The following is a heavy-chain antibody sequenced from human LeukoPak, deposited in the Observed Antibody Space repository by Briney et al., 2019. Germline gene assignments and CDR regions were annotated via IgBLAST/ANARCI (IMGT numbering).Heavy chain of an antibody. CDR1: GFTFGDYA. J-gene: IGHJ5*02. Sequence: GGSLRLSCTASGFTFGDYAMSWFRQAPGNGLEWVGFIRSKAYGGTTEYAASMKGRFTISRDDSKSIAYLQMNSLKTEDTAVYYCTRVYSNTWYRVRGWFDPWGQGTLVTVSS. D-gene: IGHD6-13*01. CDR2: IRSKAYGGTT. CDR3: TRVYSNTWYRVRGWFDP. V-gene: IGHV3-49*03.